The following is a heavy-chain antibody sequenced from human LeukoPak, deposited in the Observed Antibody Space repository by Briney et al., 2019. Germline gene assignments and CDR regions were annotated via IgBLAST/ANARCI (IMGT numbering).Heavy chain of an antibody. V-gene: IGHV4-59*08. D-gene: IGHD3-22*01. CDR3: ARFGSGYYNNWFDP. J-gene: IGHJ5*02. CDR2: IYYSGST. CDR1: GGSISSYY. Sequence: SETLSLTCTVSGGSISSYYWNWIRQPPGKGLELIGYIYYSGSTNYNPSLKSRVTISVDTSKNQFSLKLSSVTAADTAVYYCARFGSGYYNNWFDPWGQGTLVTVSS.